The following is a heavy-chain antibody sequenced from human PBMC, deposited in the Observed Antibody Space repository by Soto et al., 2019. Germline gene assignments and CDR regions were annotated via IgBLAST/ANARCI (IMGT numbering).Heavy chain of an antibody. V-gene: IGHV1-24*01. CDR2: FDPEDGET. J-gene: IGHJ6*03. Sequence: ASVKVSCKVSGYTLTELSMHWVRQAPGKGLEWKGGFDPEDGETIYAQKLQGRVTMTENTSTDTDYMELSSLRSEDTAVYYCARGITGDPVYYYYYMDVWGKGTTVTVSS. CDR1: GYTLTELS. CDR3: ARGITGDPVYYYYYMDV. D-gene: IGHD7-27*01.